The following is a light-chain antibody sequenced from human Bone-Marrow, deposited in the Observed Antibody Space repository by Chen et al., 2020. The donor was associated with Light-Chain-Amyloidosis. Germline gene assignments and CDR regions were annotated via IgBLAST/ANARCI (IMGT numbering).Light chain of an antibody. CDR1: RGSIATNY. J-gene: IGLJ3*02. V-gene: IGLV6-57*01. Sequence: FMLTQPHSVSESPGTTVIISCTRSRGSIATNYVQWYQQRPGSSPTTVICEEDQRPSGVPDRFSGSIDRSSNSASLTISGLKTEDEADYYCQSYQGSSQGVFGGGTKLTVL. CDR2: EED. CDR3: QSYQGSSQGV.